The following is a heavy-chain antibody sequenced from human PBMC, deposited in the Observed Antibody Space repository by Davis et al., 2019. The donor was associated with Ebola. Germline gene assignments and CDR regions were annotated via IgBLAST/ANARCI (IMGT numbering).Heavy chain of an antibody. Sequence: GESLKISCAASGFTVSSSYMSWVRQAPGKRLEWVSIISSVAFAYYADSVKGRFTISRDNSKNTVYLQVNSLRAEDTAVFYCAKNKGSGDHYHYCMDVWGKGTTVTVSS. D-gene: IGHD1/OR15-1a*01. J-gene: IGHJ6*03. V-gene: IGHV3-53*01. CDR1: GFTVSSSY. CDR3: AKNKGSGDHYHYCMDV. CDR2: ISSVAFA.